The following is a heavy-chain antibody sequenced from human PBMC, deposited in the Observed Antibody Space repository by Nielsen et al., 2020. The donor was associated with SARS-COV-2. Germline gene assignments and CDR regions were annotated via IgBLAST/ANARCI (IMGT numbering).Heavy chain of an antibody. J-gene: IGHJ6*03. CDR2: IIPIFNTP. D-gene: IGHD4-23*01. CDR1: GGMFRSYA. V-gene: IGHV1-69*13. Sequence: SVKVSCKASGGMFRSYAMSWVRQAPGQGLEWMGGIIPIFNTPNIARKFQGRLSINADESTSTAYLELSSLRSDDTAVYFCARTSLATPPNSLYYYLDVWGKGTAVTVSS. CDR3: ARTSLATPPNSLYYYLDV.